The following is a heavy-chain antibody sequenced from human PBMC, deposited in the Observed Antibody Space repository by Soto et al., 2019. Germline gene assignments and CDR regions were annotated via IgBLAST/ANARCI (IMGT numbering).Heavy chain of an antibody. CDR2: IYYSGST. CDR3: ARVTKDPAAFAI. J-gene: IGHJ3*02. D-gene: IGHD2-2*01. Sequence: PSETLSLTCTVAGGSISSYYWSWIRQPPGKGLEWIGYIYYSGSTNYNPSLKSRVTISVDTSKNQFSLKLSSVTAADTAVYYCARVTKDPAAFAIWGQGTMVTVSS. CDR1: GGSISSYY. V-gene: IGHV4-59*01.